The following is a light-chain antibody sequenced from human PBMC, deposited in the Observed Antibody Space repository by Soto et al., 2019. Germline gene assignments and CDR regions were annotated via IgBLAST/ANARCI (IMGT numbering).Light chain of an antibody. CDR2: AAS. V-gene: IGKV1-39*01. CDR1: QNIAFL. J-gene: IGKJ4*01. Sequence: DIQMTQSPSSLSASLGDRVTITCRASQNIAFLLNWYQQKPGRAPKLLISAASTLQSGVPLRFSGSGSETDFTLTICSLQPEDFATYFCQQSSSTPPTFGGGTRVEMK. CDR3: QQSSSTPPT.